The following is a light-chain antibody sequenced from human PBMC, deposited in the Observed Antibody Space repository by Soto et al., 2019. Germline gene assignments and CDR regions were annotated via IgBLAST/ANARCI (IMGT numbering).Light chain of an antibody. V-gene: IGLV2-14*01. J-gene: IGLJ2*01. CDR1: SSDVGGYNF. CDR2: EVT. CDR3: SSYTRRNTLA. Sequence: QSVLTQPASVSGSPGQSITISCTGTSSDVGGYNFVSWYQQYPGKALKLIIYEVTDRPSGVSNRFSGSKSGSTASLTISGLQAEDEADYYCSSYTRRNTLAFGGGTKVTVL.